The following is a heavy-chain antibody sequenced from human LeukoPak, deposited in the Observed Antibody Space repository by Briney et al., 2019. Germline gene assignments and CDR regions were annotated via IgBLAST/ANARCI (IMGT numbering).Heavy chain of an antibody. CDR3: ARMGYSSSPIYDYVWGSYEDY. J-gene: IGHJ4*02. CDR1: GYTFTSYG. V-gene: IGHV1-18*01. D-gene: IGHD3-16*01. CDR2: ISAYNGNT. Sequence: ASVKVSCKASGYTFTSYGISWVRQAPGQGLEWMGWISAYNGNTNYAQKLQGRVTMTTDTSTSTAYMELRSLRSDDTAVYYCARMGYSSSPIYDYVWGSYEDYWGQGTLVTVSS.